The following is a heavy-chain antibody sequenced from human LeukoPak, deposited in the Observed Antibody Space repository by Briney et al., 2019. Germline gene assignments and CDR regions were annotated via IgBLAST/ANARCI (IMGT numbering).Heavy chain of an antibody. CDR2: IYSGGST. CDR3: ARDDYYYGMDV. V-gene: IGHV3-53*01. CDR1: GFTFSSYS. J-gene: IGHJ6*02. Sequence: PGGSLRLSCAASGFTFSSYSMNWVRQAPGKGLEWVSVIYSGGSTYCADSVKGRFTISRDNSKNTLYLQMNSLRAEDTAVYYCARDDYYYGMDVWGQGTTVTVSS.